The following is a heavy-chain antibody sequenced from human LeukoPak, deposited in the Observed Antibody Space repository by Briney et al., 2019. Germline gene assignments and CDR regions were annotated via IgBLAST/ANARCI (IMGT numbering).Heavy chain of an antibody. CDR3: AKDGALRYFDWLPNYYYYYMDV. D-gene: IGHD3-9*01. CDR1: GFTFSSYG. V-gene: IGHV3-30*02. J-gene: IGHJ6*03. Sequence: GGSLRLSCAASGFTFSSYGMHWVRQAPGKGLEWVAFIRYDGSNKYYADSVKGRFTISRDNSKNTLYLQMNSLRAEDTAVYYCAKDGALRYFDWLPNYYYYYMDVWGKGTTVTISS. CDR2: IRYDGSNK.